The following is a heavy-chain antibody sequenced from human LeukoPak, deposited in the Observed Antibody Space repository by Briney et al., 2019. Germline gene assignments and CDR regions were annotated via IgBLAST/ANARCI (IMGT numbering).Heavy chain of an antibody. J-gene: IGHJ6*03. V-gene: IGHV3-21*01. CDR3: ARGEGGYDLMPIYYYYMDV. CDR2: ISSSSSYI. D-gene: IGHD5-12*01. Sequence: GGSLRLSCAASGFTFSSYSMNWVRQAPGKGLEWVSSISSSSSYIYYADSVKGRFTISRDNAKNSLYLQMNSLRAEDTAVYYCARGEGGYDLMPIYYYYMDVWGKGTTVTVSS. CDR1: GFTFSSYS.